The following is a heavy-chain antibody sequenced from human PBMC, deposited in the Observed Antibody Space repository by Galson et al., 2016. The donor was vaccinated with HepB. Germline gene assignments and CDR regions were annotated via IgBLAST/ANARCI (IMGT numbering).Heavy chain of an antibody. J-gene: IGHJ6*04. CDR2: ISWNSGRI. CDR3: AKEVFGLVVYTYYGMDV. D-gene: IGHD2-8*02. CDR1: GFSFDDYA. Sequence: LRLSCAASGFSFDDYAMHWVRQAPGKGLEWVSGISWNSGRIGYADSVKGRFTISRDNAKNSLYLQMNSLRAEDTALYYCAKEVFGLVVYTYYGMDVWGKGTTVTVSS. V-gene: IGHV3-9*01.